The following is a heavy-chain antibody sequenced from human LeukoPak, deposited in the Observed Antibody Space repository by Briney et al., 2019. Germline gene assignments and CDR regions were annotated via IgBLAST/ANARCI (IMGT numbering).Heavy chain of an antibody. V-gene: IGHV1-69*06. CDR2: IIPIFGTA. CDR3: ARTSVSAISSGWLFDY. J-gene: IGHJ4*02. D-gene: IGHD6-19*01. Sequence: ASVKVSCKASGGTFSSYAISWVRQAPGQGLEWMGGIIPIFGTANYAQKFQGRVTITADKSTSTAYMELSSLRSEDTAVYYCARTSVSAISSGWLFDYWGQGTLVTVSS. CDR1: GGTFSSYA.